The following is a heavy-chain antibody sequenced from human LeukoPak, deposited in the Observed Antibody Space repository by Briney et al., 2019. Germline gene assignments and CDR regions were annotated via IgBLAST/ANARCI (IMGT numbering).Heavy chain of an antibody. V-gene: IGHV4-30-4*01. CDR1: GGSISSGDYY. CDR2: IYYSGST. J-gene: IGHJ4*02. Sequence: KSSQTLSLTCTVSGGSISSGDYYWSWIRQPPGKGLEWTGYIYYSGSTYYNPSLKSRVTISVDTSKNQFSLKLSSVTAADTAVYYCARAVAAAGTPFDYWGQGTLVTVSP. D-gene: IGHD6-13*01. CDR3: ARAVAAAGTPFDY.